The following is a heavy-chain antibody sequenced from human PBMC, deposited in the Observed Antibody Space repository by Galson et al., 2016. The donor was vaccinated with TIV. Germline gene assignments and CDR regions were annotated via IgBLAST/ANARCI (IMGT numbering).Heavy chain of an antibody. CDR1: GFTFSDSY. J-gene: IGHJ3*02. Sequence: SLRLSCAASGFTFSDSYMSWIRQTPGKGLEWISSISTSGETVKYAESVKGRFTISRDNAKNSVFLQMNSLRVEDTAVYYCASIFPDVPFLVSLGAFVMWGQGTMVTVSS. V-gene: IGHV3-11*04. CDR2: ISTSGETV. D-gene: IGHD2-21*01. CDR3: ASIFPDVPFLVSLGAFVM.